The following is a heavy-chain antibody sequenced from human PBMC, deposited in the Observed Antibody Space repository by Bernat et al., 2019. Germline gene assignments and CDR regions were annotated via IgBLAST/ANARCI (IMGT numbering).Heavy chain of an antibody. CDR1: GFTFSDYN. CDR3: ERGSGCDI. CDR2: IRISSSNT. V-gene: IGHV3-11*06. D-gene: IGHD3-3*01. Sequence: QVQLVESGGGLVKPGGSLRLSCAASGFTFSDYNMNWIHQAPGKGLEWISYIRISSSNTNYADSAKGRFTISRDNGKNLLYLQMNSLTVEDTAVYYCERGSGCDIWGQGTMVIVSS. J-gene: IGHJ3*02.